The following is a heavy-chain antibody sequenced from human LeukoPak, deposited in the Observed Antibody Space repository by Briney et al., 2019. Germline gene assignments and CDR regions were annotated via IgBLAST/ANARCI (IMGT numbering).Heavy chain of an antibody. V-gene: IGHV4-59*01. CDR2: IRYNGNT. D-gene: IGHD6-19*01. J-gene: IGHJ5*02. CDR3: ARYAALSGPNWLDP. Sequence: PSETLSLTCTVSGGSIIGYWWSWIGQPPGKGLEWIVNIRYNGNTYSNPSLKSRVTISVDTSKNQFSMKLSSVTAADTAMYYCARYAALSGPNWLDPWGRGTLVTVSS. CDR1: GGSIIGYW.